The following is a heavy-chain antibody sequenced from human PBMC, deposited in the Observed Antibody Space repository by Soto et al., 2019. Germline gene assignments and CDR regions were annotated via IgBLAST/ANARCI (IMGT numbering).Heavy chain of an antibody. CDR3: TGIVAAPGTEYYYYGMDV. J-gene: IGHJ6*02. CDR1: GFTFSNAW. D-gene: IGHD2-15*01. CDR2: IKSKTDGGTT. Sequence: GGSLRLSCAASGFTFSNAWMNWVRQAPGKGLEWVGRIKSKTDGGTTDYAAPVKGRFTISRDDSKNTLYLQMNSLKTEDTAVYYCTGIVAAPGTEYYYYGMDVLGQGTTVTVSS. V-gene: IGHV3-15*07.